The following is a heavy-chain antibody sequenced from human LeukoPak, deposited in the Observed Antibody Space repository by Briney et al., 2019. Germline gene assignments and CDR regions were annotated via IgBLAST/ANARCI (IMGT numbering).Heavy chain of an antibody. CDR3: ARSVVTLYWYFDL. CDR1: GGSISGYY. J-gene: IGHJ2*01. CDR2: TYYSGST. V-gene: IGHV4-59*01. Sequence: SETLSLTCTVSGGSISGYYYNWIRQPPAKGLEWIGYTYYSGSTNYNPSLKSRVTISLDTSKNQFSLKLSSVTTADTAVYYCARSVVTLYWYFDLWGRGTLVTVSS. D-gene: IGHD4-23*01.